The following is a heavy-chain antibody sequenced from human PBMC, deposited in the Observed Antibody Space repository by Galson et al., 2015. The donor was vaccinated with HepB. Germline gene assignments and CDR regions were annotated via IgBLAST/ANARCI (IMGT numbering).Heavy chain of an antibody. Sequence: SLRLSCAASGFTFSSYSMNWVRQAPGKGLEWVSSISSSSSYIYYADSVKGRFTISRDNAKNSLYLQMNSLRAEDTAVYYCASGAHGGPVTADYWGQGTLVTVSS. J-gene: IGHJ4*02. V-gene: IGHV3-21*01. D-gene: IGHD2-21*02. CDR2: ISSSSSYI. CDR3: ASGAHGGPVTADY. CDR1: GFTFSSYS.